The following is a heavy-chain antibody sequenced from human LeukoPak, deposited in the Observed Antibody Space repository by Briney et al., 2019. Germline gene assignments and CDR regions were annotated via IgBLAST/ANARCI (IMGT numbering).Heavy chain of an antibody. J-gene: IGHJ4*02. CDR3: ARGANYYDSSGYYYPFDF. CDR1: RFNLSAYT. Sequence: PGGSLRLSCAASRFNLSAYTMNWVRQAPGKGLEWVSSISNSSRYTYYADSVRGRFTISRDNAKNSLSLQMNSLRAEDTAVYYCARGANYYDSSGYYYPFDFWGQGTLVTVSS. V-gene: IGHV3-21*01. CDR2: ISNSSRYT. D-gene: IGHD3-22*01.